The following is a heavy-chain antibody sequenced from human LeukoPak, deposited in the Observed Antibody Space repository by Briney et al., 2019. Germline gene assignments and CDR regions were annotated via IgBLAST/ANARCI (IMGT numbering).Heavy chain of an antibody. D-gene: IGHD3-16*01. CDR2: IYSGGST. Sequence: GGSLRLSCAASGFTVSSNYMTWVRQAPGKGLEWVSVIYSGGSTYYADSVKGRFTLSRDNSKNTLFLQMNSLRAEDTAVYHCARDRLPPLGAFDIWGQGTMVTVSS. CDR1: GFTVSSNY. CDR3: ARDRLPPLGAFDI. V-gene: IGHV3-66*01. J-gene: IGHJ3*02.